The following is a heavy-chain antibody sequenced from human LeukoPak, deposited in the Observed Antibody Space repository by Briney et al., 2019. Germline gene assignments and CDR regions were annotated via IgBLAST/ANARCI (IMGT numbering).Heavy chain of an antibody. CDR2: INWNGGST. CDR1: GFTFDDYG. V-gene: IGHV3-20*04. J-gene: IGHJ4*02. Sequence: GGPLRLSCPAYGFTFDDYGMSWVRQAPWKGLEWVSGINWNGGSTGYADSVKGRFTISRDNAKNSLYLQMNSLRAEDTALYYCARAKVSSGWYEILDYWGQGTLVTVSS. D-gene: IGHD6-19*01. CDR3: ARAKVSSGWYEILDY.